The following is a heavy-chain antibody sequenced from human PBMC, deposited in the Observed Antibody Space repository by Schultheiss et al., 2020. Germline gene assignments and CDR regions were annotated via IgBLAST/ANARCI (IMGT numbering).Heavy chain of an antibody. J-gene: IGHJ5*02. D-gene: IGHD4-11*01. CDR1: GGSISSSNW. CDR3: ARRVNDYSNYRAWFDP. Sequence: SETLSLTCAVSGGSISSSNWWSWVRQPPGKGLEWIGEIYHSGSTNYNPSLKSRVTISVDTSKNQFSLKLSSVTAADTAVYYCARRVNDYSNYRAWFDPWGQGILVTVSS. CDR2: IYHSGST. V-gene: IGHV4-4*02.